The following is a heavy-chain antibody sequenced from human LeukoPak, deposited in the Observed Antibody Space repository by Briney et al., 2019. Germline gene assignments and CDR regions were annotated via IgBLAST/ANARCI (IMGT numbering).Heavy chain of an antibody. CDR3: AKAWIAARPGGDYFDY. CDR2: ITVDGGNI. J-gene: IGHJ4*02. V-gene: IGHV3-23*01. CDR1: RFAFHNYA. Sequence: GGSLRLSCAASRFAFHNYAMTWIRQAPERGLEWVSSITVDGGNIKYADSTKGRFTISRDNSKNTLYLQMNSLRAEDTAVYYCAKAWIAARPGGDYFDYWGQGTLVTVSS. D-gene: IGHD6-6*01.